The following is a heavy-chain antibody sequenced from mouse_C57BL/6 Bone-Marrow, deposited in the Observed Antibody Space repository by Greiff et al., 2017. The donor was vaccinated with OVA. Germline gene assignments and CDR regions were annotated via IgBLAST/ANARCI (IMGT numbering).Heavy chain of an antibody. CDR3: ARKAHYYYGSSGAWFAY. D-gene: IGHD1-1*01. CDR1: GFTFSDYG. Sequence: EVMLVESGGGLVKPGGSLKLSCAASGFTFSDYGMHWVRQAPEKGLEWVAYISSGSSNIYYADTGKGRFTISRDNAKNTLFLQMTSLRSEDTAMYYCARKAHYYYGSSGAWFAYWGQGTLVTVSA. CDR2: ISSGSSNI. J-gene: IGHJ3*01. V-gene: IGHV5-17*01.